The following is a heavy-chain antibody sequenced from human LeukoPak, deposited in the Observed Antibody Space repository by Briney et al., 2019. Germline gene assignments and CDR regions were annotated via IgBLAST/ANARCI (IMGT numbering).Heavy chain of an antibody. Sequence: PGGSLRLSCVVSGITLSNYGMSWVRQAPGKGLEWVSGISERGGSTNYADSVKGRFIISRDTSKNTVYLQMNSLRVEDTAVYFCAKQGILIRAVIIIGFHKEAYYFDYWGQGILVTVSS. CDR1: GITLSNYG. CDR3: AKQGILIRAVIIIGFHKEAYYFDY. D-gene: IGHD3-10*01. J-gene: IGHJ4*02. V-gene: IGHV3-23*01. CDR2: ISERGGST.